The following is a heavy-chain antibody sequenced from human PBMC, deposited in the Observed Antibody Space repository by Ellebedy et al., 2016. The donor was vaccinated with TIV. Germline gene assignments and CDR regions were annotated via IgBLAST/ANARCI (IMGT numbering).Heavy chain of an antibody. CDR2: ISDNGGST. D-gene: IGHD6-19*01. Sequence: PGGSLRLSCSASGFTFSRYAMQWVRQAPGKGLEYVSAISDNGGSTYYADSVKGRFTVSRDNSKNTLYLQMSSVRAEDTAVYYCVKTGYSSGWGPDYWGQGTLVTVSS. CDR3: VKTGYSSGWGPDY. V-gene: IGHV3-64D*06. J-gene: IGHJ4*02. CDR1: GFTFSRYA.